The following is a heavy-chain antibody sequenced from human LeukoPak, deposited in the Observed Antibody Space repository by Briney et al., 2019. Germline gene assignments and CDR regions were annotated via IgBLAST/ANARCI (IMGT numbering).Heavy chain of an antibody. CDR2: ISGSGDNT. CDR1: GFTFSSYA. V-gene: IGHV3-23*01. Sequence: PGGSLRLSCAASGFTFSSYAMNWVRQAPGKGLEWVSAISGSGDNTYYADSVKGRFTISRDNSKNTLYLQMDSLRAEDTAVYYSAKKRYSSGWYAYMDVWGKGTTVTVSS. J-gene: IGHJ6*04. CDR3: AKKRYSSGWYAYMDV. D-gene: IGHD6-19*01.